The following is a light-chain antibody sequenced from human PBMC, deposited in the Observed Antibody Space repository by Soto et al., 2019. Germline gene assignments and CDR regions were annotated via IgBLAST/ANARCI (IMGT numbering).Light chain of an antibody. Sequence: QSVLTQPASVSGSPGQSITISCTGTSSDVGGYNYVSWYQHHPGKAPKLIIYDVSNRPSGVSNRFSGSKSGNTASLTISGLQPEDDADYYCSSYTTSNTRQIVFGTGTKLTVL. CDR3: SSYTTSNTRQIV. CDR2: DVS. J-gene: IGLJ1*01. CDR1: SSDVGGYNY. V-gene: IGLV2-14*03.